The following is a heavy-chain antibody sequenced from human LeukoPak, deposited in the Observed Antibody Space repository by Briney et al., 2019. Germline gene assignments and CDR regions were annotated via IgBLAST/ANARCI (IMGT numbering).Heavy chain of an antibody. D-gene: IGHD5-12*01. CDR1: GYTFTAYY. Sequence: GASVKVSCKASGYTFTAYYMHWVRQVPGQGLEWMGRINPNSGDTDYAKKFQGRVIMTRDTSISTAYMEVSRLRSDDTAVYYCARVDSGHDYGPSWGQGTTVTVSS. J-gene: IGHJ3*01. V-gene: IGHV1-2*06. CDR3: ARVDSGHDYGPS. CDR2: INPNSGDT.